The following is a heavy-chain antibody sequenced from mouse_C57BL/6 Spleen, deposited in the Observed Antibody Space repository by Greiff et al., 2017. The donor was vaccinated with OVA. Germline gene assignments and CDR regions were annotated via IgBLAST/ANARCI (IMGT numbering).Heavy chain of an antibody. J-gene: IGHJ4*01. CDR2: ISSGGDYI. CDR1: GFTFSSYA. CDR3: TRDEGPYAMDY. Sequence: EVHLVESGEGLVKPGGSLKLSCAASGFTFSSYAMSWVRQTPEKRLEWVAYISSGGDYIYYADTVKGRFTISRDNARNTLYLQMSSLKSEDTAMYYCTRDEGPYAMDYWGQGTSVTVSS. D-gene: IGHD3-3*01. V-gene: IGHV5-9-1*02.